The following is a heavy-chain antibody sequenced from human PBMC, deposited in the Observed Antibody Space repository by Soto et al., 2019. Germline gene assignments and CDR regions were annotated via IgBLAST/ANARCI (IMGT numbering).Heavy chain of an antibody. CDR2: IKSKTVGETT. J-gene: IGHJ4*02. CDR1: GIPFSSTY. CDR3: TTDNCRSSTCYLNF. Sequence: PGGSPRLSCAASGIPFSSTYMNWVRQAPGKGLEWVGRIKSKTVGETTDYSAPVKGRFALSRDDSKNTVSLQMNSLKSEDTAIYYCTTDNCRSSTCYLNFWGQGALVTVSS. D-gene: IGHD2-2*01. V-gene: IGHV3-15*07.